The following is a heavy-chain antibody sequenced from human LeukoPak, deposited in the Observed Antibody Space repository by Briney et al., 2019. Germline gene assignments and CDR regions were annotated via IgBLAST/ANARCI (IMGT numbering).Heavy chain of an antibody. D-gene: IGHD3-10*01. CDR2: INPSGGST. V-gene: IGHV1-46*01. CDR3: ARRPLLWFGELLSGYFDY. CDR1: GYTFTSYY. Sequence: ASVKVSCKASGYTFTSYYMHWVRQAPGQGLEWMGIINPSGGSTSYAQKFQGRVTMTRDTSTSTVYMELSSLRSEDTAVYYCARRPLLWFGELLSGYFDYWGQGTLVTVSS. J-gene: IGHJ4*02.